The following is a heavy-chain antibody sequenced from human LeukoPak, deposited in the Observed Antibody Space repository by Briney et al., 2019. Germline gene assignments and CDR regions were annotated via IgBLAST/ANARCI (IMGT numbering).Heavy chain of an antibody. D-gene: IGHD3-9*01. CDR2: INPNSGGT. J-gene: IGHJ3*02. CDR1: GYSFTNYA. Sequence: PRASVKVSCKASGYSFTNYAMNWVRQAPGQGLEWMGWINPNSGGTNYAQKFQGRVTMTRDTSISTAYMELSRLRSDDTAVYYCARVLISSGGLRYFDWLLLGNAFDIWGQGTMVTVSS. CDR3: ARVLISSGGLRYFDWLLLGNAFDI. V-gene: IGHV1-2*02.